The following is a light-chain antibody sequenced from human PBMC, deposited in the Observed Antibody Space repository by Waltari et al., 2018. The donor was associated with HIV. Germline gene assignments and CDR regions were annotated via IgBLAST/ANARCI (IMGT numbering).Light chain of an antibody. J-gene: IGLJ3*02. V-gene: IGLV2-14*01. CDR1: DRYFGFYNF. Sequence: SGLTQPASVSGFPGQSITISCTGADRYFGFYNFVSWYHQHPGKVPKVILSKVDSRASGVSDRFSGSKSGNTASLTISGLRTEDEGVYFCASYTANDTVMFAGGTTVTVL. CDR2: KVD. CDR3: ASYTANDTVM.